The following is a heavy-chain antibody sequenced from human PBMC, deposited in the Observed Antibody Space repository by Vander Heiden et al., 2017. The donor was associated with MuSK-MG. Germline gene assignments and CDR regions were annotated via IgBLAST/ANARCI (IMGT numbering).Heavy chain of an antibody. D-gene: IGHD3-3*01. V-gene: IGHV3-23*01. Sequence: EVQMLESGGGFVHPGGSLRPSCVASGITFGPYSLNWVRQAPGKGLEWVSSITSSGVSTYYADSVRGRFTVSRDDSKKTLYLQLTSLRVEDTAIYYCARDADFSYWGQGTPVTVSS. CDR3: ARDADFSY. CDR1: GITFGPYS. J-gene: IGHJ4*02. CDR2: ITSSGVST.